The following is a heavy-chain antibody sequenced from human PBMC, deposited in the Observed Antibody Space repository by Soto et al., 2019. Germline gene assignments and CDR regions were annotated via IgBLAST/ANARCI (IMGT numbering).Heavy chain of an antibody. CDR1: GYTFTSYA. V-gene: IGHV1-3*01. D-gene: IGHD6-6*01. CDR2: INAGNGNT. CDR3: ESGAARPLGYYFDY. J-gene: IGHJ4*02. Sequence: QVQLVQSGAEVKKPGASVKVSCKASGYTFTSYAMHWVRQAPGQRLEWMGWINAGNGNTKYSQKFQGRVTITRDTSASTAYMELSSLRSEDTAVYYCESGAARPLGYYFDYWGQGTLVTVSS.